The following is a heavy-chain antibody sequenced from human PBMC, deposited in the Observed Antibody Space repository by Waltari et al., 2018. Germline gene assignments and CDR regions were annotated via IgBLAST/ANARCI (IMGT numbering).Heavy chain of an antibody. CDR3: ARGRGYCSSTSCYTPAYYYYYMDV. J-gene: IGHJ6*03. Sequence: QVQLQESGPGLVKPSETLSLTCTVSGGSISSYYWSWIRQPAGQGLEWIGRIYTSGSTNYNPSLKSRVTVSVDTSKNQFSLKLSSVTAADTAVYYCARGRGYCSSTSCYTPAYYYYYMDVLGKGTTVTISS. CDR2: IYTSGST. CDR1: GGSISSYY. V-gene: IGHV4-4*07. D-gene: IGHD2-2*02.